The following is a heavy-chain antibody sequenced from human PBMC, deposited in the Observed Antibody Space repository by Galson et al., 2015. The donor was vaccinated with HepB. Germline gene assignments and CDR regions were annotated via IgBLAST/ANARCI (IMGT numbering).Heavy chain of an antibody. CDR2: ISYDGGNK. D-gene: IGHD5-24*01. CDR3: AGGIRRDGCTYAYYYYDTMDV. J-gene: IGHJ6*02. Sequence: SLRLPCAASGFAFSSYALHWVRQAPGKGLEWVAVISYDGGNKYLADSVKGRFNISRDDSRNKVFLQMSGLRPEAKAVYFCAGGIRRDGCTYAYYYYDTMDVCGQGTKVTVSS. V-gene: IGHV3-30-3*01. CDR1: GFAFSSYA.